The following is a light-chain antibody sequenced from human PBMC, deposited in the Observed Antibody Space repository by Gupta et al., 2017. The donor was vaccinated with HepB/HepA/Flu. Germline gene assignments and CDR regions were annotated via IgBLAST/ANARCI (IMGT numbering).Light chain of an antibody. J-gene: IGKJ3*01. CDR2: GAY. CDR1: QNIDSY. Sequence: DIQRTQSPSSLSASVGDRIKLTCRASQNIDSYLNWYHQRPGKVPKLLIYGAYSLQRGVPSRFSGRCSGTDFTLTVSILQPDDLATYYCQQTFAIPLTVGTGTKVDIK. V-gene: IGKV1-39*01. CDR3: QQTFAIPLT.